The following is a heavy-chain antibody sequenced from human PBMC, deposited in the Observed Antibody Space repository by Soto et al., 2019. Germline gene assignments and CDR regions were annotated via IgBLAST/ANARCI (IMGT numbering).Heavy chain of an antibody. CDR3: ARVGGYDFYYYYGMDV. CDR2: IYYSGST. D-gene: IGHD5-12*01. J-gene: IGHJ6*02. CDR1: GGSISSYY. Sequence: LSLTCTVSGGSISSYYWSWIRQPPGKGLEWIGYIYYSGSTNYNPSLKSRVTISVDTSKNQFSLKLSSVTAADTAVYYCARVGGYDFYYYYGMDVWGQGTTVTVSS. V-gene: IGHV4-59*01.